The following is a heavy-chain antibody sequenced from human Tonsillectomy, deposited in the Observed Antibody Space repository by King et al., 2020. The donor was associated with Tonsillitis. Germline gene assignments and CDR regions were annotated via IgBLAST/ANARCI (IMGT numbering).Heavy chain of an antibody. D-gene: IGHD3-22*01. CDR2: IYYSGST. CDR3: ARAGDYYDSSGYYGSYYFDY. CDR1: GGSISSYY. J-gene: IGHJ4*02. V-gene: IGHV4-59*01. Sequence: VQLQESGPGLVKPSENLSLTCTVSGGSISSYYWSWIRQPPGKGLEWIGYIYYSGSTNYNPSLKSRVTISVDTSKNQFSPKLSSVTAADTAVYCCARAGDYYDSSGYYGSYYFDYWGQGTLVTVSS.